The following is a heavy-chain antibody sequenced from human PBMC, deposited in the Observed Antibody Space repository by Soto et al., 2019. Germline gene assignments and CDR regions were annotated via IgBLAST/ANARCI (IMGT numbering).Heavy chain of an antibody. CDR1: GFTFSSYW. D-gene: IGHD3-16*02. CDR3: AKDRGMITFGGVIVKVLGHFDY. Sequence: PGGSLRLSCAASGFTFSSYWMSWVRQAPGKGLEWVANIKQDGSEKYYVDSVKGRFTISRDNAKNTLYLQMNSLRAEDTAVYYCAKDRGMITFGGVIVKVLGHFDYWGQGTLVTVSS. CDR2: IKQDGSEK. V-gene: IGHV3-7*01. J-gene: IGHJ4*02.